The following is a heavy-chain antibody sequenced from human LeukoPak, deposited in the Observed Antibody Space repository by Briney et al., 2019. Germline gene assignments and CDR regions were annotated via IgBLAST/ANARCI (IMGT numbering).Heavy chain of an antibody. CDR3: ARSSGAYRSFDY. V-gene: IGHV4-59*01. CDR1: GGSISSYY. CDR2: IYYTGST. Sequence: SETLSLTCTVSGGSISSYYWSWIRQPPGKGLELIGYIYYTGSTNYNPSLKSRVTISVDTSKNQFSLKVSSVTAADTAVYYCARSSGAYRSFDYWGQGTLVPVSS. J-gene: IGHJ4*02. D-gene: IGHD1-26*01.